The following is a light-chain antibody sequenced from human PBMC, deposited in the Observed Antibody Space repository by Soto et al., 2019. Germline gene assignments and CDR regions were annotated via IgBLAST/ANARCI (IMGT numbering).Light chain of an antibody. CDR1: QSVSSN. CDR3: QQYNNXXXXT. CDR2: GAS. Sequence: EIVMTQSPATLSVSPGERATLSCRASQSVSSNLAWYQQKPGQAPRLLIYGASTRATGIPARFSGSGSGTEFTLTISSXXXXXFAVYYCQQYNNXXXXTFGXG. V-gene: IGKV3-15*01. J-gene: IGKJ1*01.